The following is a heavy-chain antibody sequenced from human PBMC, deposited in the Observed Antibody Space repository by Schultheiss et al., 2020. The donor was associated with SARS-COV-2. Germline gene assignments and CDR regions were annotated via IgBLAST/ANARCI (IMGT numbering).Heavy chain of an antibody. CDR1: GGSISSGGYY. Sequence: SQTLSLTCTVSGGSISSGGYYWSWIRQHPGKGLEWIGEIYHSGSTNYNPSLKSRVTISVDTSKNQFSLKLSSVTAADTAVYYCARGREDDWYFDLWGPGTLVTVSS. CDR2: IYHSGST. V-gene: IGHV4-61*08. CDR3: ARGREDDWYFDL. D-gene: IGHD1-26*01. J-gene: IGHJ2*01.